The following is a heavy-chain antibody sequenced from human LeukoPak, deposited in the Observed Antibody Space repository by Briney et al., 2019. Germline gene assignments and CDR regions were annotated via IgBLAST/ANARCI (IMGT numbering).Heavy chain of an antibody. CDR3: AGQIAAAGTVYFLH. J-gene: IGHJ1*01. Sequence: SETLSLTCTVSGGSISSSSYYWGWLRQPPGTGLEWIGSIHYSGSTYYKPSLKSRVTMSVDTSKNQFSLKLSSVTAADTAVYYCAGQIAAAGTVYFLHWGQGTLVTVSS. CDR1: GGSISSSSYY. V-gene: IGHV4-39*01. CDR2: IHYSGST. D-gene: IGHD6-13*01.